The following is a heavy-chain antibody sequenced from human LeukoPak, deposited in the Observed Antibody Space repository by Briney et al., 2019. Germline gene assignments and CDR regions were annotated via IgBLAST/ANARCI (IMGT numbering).Heavy chain of an antibody. CDR1: GGSISSSNYY. D-gene: IGHD4-17*01. Sequence: ASETLSLTCIVSGGSISSSNYYWGWIRQSPGKGLEWIGSIYSRGSTYYNPSLKSRVIVSSDMFKNQFSLMLNSVTAADTAVYYCARVVVGTTVTFDYWGQGTLVTVSS. V-gene: IGHV4-39*07. CDR3: ARVVVGTTVTFDY. J-gene: IGHJ4*02. CDR2: IYSRGST.